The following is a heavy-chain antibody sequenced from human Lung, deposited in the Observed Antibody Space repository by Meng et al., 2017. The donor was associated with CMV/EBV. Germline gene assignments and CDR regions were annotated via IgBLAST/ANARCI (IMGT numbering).Heavy chain of an antibody. CDR1: GGTSSSYV. J-gene: IGHJ6*02. Sequence: SVKVSCRASGGTSSSYVISWVRQAPGQGLEWMGGIIPILGRANYGQKFQARVTITADKSTSTAHMELSSLRSEDTAVYYCARSRVLSSSPSRPPTYGTDVWGQGTTVTVSS. CDR2: IIPILGRA. D-gene: IGHD2-2*01. V-gene: IGHV1-69*10. CDR3: ARSRVLSSSPSRPPTYGTDV.